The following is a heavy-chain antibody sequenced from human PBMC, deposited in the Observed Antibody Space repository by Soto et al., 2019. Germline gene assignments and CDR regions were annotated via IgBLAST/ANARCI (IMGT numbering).Heavy chain of an antibody. D-gene: IGHD2-15*01. CDR2: VGYDGSDK. Sequence: QVQLVESGGGVVQPGRSLRLSCAASGFAFSSFGMHWVRQAPGKGLEWVALVGYDGSDKYYGDSVKGRFTISRDYSENTVYLQMDSLRFEEPAIFFCARFCCGGRCSEGGLDFWGQGTLVTLSS. CDR1: GFAFSSFG. CDR3: ARFCCGGRCSEGGLDF. V-gene: IGHV3-33*01. J-gene: IGHJ4*02.